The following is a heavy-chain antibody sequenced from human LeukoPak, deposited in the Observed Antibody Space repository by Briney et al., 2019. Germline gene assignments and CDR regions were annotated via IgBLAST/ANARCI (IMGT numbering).Heavy chain of an antibody. CDR2: INQDGSEK. J-gene: IGHJ4*02. V-gene: IGHV3-7*03. CDR3: ASAIVATDQDPPFDF. D-gene: IGHD5-12*01. Sequence: GGSLRLSCAASGFTFSSYGMSWVRQAPGKGLEWVANINQDGSEKYYVDSVKGRFAISRDNAKNSLYLQMNSLRVEDTAVYYCASAIVATDQDPPFDFWGQGTLVTVSS. CDR1: GFTFSSYG.